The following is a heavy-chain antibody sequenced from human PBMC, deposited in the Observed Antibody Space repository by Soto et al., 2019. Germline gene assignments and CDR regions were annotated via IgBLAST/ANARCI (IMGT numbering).Heavy chain of an antibody. CDR3: AKVGDTQWGSTYRYTHFDY. CDR1: GFTFSKYA. CDR2: ISASGGTT. D-gene: IGHD3-16*02. Sequence: EVQLLESGGGLVQPGGSLRLSCAASGFTFSKYAMSWVRQAPGKGLQWVSAISASGGTTYYADSVKGRFTFSRDNSKNTLYLQMNSLRAEDTAVYYCAKVGDTQWGSTYRYTHFDYWGQGTRVAVSS. J-gene: IGHJ4*02. V-gene: IGHV3-23*01.